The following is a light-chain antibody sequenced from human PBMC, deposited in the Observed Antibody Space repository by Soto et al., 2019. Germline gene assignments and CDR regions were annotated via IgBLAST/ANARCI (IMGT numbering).Light chain of an antibody. CDR2: GNT. CDR1: ISNIGAGYD. Sequence: QSVLTQPPSVSGAPGQRVTISCTGSISNIGAGYDVHWYLQLPGTAPKLLIYGNTNRPSGVPDRFSGSKSGSSASLAITGLQAEDEADYYCQSHDSSLHASVFGTGTKLTVL. V-gene: IGLV1-40*01. CDR3: QSHDSSLHASV. J-gene: IGLJ1*01.